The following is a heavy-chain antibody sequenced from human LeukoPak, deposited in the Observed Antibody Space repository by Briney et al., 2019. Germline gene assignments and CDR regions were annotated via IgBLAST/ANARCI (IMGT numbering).Heavy chain of an antibody. CDR3: ASLSTGTSYDY. D-gene: IGHD1-1*01. Sequence: PSETLSLTCAVYGGSFSGYYWSWIRQPPGKGLEWIGEINHSGSTNYNPSLKSRVTISVDTSKNQFSLKLSSVTAADTAVYYCASLSTGTSYDYWGQGTLVTVSS. CDR2: INHSGST. J-gene: IGHJ4*02. V-gene: IGHV4-34*01. CDR1: GGSFSGYY.